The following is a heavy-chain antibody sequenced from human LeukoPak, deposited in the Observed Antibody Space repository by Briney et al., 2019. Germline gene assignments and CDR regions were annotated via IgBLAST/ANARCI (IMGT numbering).Heavy chain of an antibody. V-gene: IGHV1-2*02. Sequence: ASVKVSCKASGYTFPGHHIHWVRQAPGQGLEWMGWINPKNGGTNYAQKFQGRVTMTRDTSISTAYMELSRLRSDDTAVYYCARGLGYSYGQYYFDYWGQGTLVTVSS. CDR3: ARGLGYSYGQYYFDY. D-gene: IGHD5-18*01. J-gene: IGHJ4*02. CDR2: INPKNGGT. CDR1: GYTFPGHH.